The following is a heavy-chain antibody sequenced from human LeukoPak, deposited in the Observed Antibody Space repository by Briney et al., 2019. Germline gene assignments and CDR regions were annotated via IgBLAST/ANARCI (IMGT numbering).Heavy chain of an antibody. CDR1: GGSVISGSSY. Sequence: PSETLFLTCTVSGGSVISGSSYWNWIRQPPGKGLEWIGYVYYSGSTNYNPSLKSRVTISLDTSKNQVSLKLSSVTAADTAVYYCARGSSPFDYWGQGTLVTVSS. CDR2: VYYSGST. J-gene: IGHJ4*02. V-gene: IGHV4-61*01. CDR3: ARGSSPFDY.